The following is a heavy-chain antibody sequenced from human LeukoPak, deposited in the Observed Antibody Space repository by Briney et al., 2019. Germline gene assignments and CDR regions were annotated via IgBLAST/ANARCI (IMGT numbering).Heavy chain of an antibody. Sequence: PETLSLTCTVSGGSLSTYYWSWIRQPPGKGLEWIGNIYYSGSTNYNPSLKSRVTISVDTSKNQFSLELTSVTAADTAVYYCAREPYCSSSSCTSVWGQGTLVTVSS. J-gene: IGHJ4*02. CDR2: IYYSGST. CDR1: GGSLSTYY. CDR3: AREPYCSSSSCTSV. D-gene: IGHD2-2*01. V-gene: IGHV4-59*01.